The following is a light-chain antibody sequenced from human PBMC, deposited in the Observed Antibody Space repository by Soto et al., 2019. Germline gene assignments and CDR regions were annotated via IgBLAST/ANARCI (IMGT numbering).Light chain of an antibody. J-gene: IGLJ2*01. CDR1: SSNIGAGYD. Sequence: QLVLTQPPSVSGAPGQRVTISCTGSSSNIGAGYDVHWYQQLPGTAPKLLIYGNSNRPSGVPDRFSGSKSGTSASLAITGLQAEDEADYYCQSYDSSPRVVFGGGTKVTVL. CDR2: GNS. V-gene: IGLV1-40*01. CDR3: QSYDSSPRVV.